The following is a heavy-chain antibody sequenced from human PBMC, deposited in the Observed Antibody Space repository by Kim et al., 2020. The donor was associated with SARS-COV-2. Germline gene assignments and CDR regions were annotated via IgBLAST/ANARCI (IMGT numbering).Heavy chain of an antibody. CDR1: GFTFDDYA. Sequence: GGSLRLSCAASGFTFDDYAMHWVRQAPGKGLEWVSGISWNSGSIGYADSVKGRFTISRDNAKNSLYLQMNSLRAEDTALYYCAKDMVVGATDGVDAFDIWGQGTMVTVSS. CDR3: AKDMVVGATDGVDAFDI. V-gene: IGHV3-9*01. J-gene: IGHJ3*02. CDR2: ISWNSGSI. D-gene: IGHD1-26*01.